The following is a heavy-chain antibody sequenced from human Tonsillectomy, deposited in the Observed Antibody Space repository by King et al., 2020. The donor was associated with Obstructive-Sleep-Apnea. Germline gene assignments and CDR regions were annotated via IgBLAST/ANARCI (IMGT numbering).Heavy chain of an antibody. Sequence: VQLVESGGGWVQPGGALRLSCSASGFSFRSSAMHWVRQAPGKGLEYVSSIISNVGSTHYGDSVKGRFTVSRDNSKNTLFLQMSSLRVEDTAVYYCVKEDVIIVPPESYDTFDLWGQGTLVTVSS. D-gene: IGHD2/OR15-2a*01. CDR2: IISNVGST. CDR1: GFSFRSSA. CDR3: VKEDVIIVPPESYDTFDL. V-gene: IGHV3-64D*09. J-gene: IGHJ3*01.